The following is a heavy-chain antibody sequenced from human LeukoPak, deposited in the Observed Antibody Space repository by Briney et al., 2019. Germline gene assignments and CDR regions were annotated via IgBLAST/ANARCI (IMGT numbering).Heavy chain of an antibody. CDR3: LGRDGSGTYFIGAFEI. J-gene: IGHJ3*02. V-gene: IGHV4-39*01. CDR2: IYFSGSI. CDR1: GGSISSSIYY. Sequence: PSETLSLICTVSGGSISSSIYYWGWIRQPPGKGLEWVGSIYFSGSIYYNPSLKSRVTISVDTPKNQFSLKLSSVTSADTAVYYCLGRDGSGTYFIGAFEIWAETTMVTVSS. D-gene: IGHD3-10*01.